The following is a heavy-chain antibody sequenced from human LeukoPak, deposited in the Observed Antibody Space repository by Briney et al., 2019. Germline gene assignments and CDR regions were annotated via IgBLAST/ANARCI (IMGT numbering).Heavy chain of an antibody. CDR1: GGSISSYY. J-gene: IGHJ5*02. D-gene: IGHD4-17*01. CDR2: IYCSGST. CDR3: ARDDYGDYGNWFDP. Sequence: SETLSLTCTVSGGSISSYYWSWIRQPPGKGLEWIGYIYCSGSTNYNPSLKSRVTISVDTSKNQFSLKLSPVTAADTAVYYCARDDYGDYGNWFDPWGQGTLVTVSS. V-gene: IGHV4-59*01.